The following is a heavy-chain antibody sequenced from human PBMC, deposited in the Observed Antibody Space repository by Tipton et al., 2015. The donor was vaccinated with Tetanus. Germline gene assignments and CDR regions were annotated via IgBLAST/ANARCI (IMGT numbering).Heavy chain of an antibody. V-gene: IGHV4-39*01. J-gene: IGHJ5*02. CDR2: IYYKGNT. CDR1: RGSINSGTFY. Sequence: TLSLTCTVSRGSINSGTFYWDWIRQPPGKGLEWIGNIYYKGNTLENPSLKGRVTLSLDKSKNQFSLNLTSVTAADTAVYYCARSADNWFDPWGQGIVVTVSS. CDR3: ARSADNWFDP.